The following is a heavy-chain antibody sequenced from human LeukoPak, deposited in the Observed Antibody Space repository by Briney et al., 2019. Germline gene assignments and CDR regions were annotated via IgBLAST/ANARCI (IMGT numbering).Heavy chain of an antibody. V-gene: IGHV1-46*01. D-gene: IGHD5-24*01. CDR1: GYTFTSYY. Sequence: GASVKVSCKASGYTFTSYYMHWVRQAPGQGLEWMGIINPSGGSTGYAQKFQGRVTMTRDTSTSTVYMELSSLRSGDTAVYYCARADREMATIADAFDIWGQGTMVTVSS. J-gene: IGHJ3*02. CDR2: INPSGGST. CDR3: ARADREMATIADAFDI.